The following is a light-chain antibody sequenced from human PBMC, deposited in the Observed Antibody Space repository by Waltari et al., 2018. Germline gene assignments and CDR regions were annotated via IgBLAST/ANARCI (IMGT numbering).Light chain of an antibody. CDR1: QSVCNF. V-gene: IGKV3-11*01. CDR2: DVY. CDR3: QQRGNWAPLT. Sequence: ELVLTQSPATLYLSPGERATLSCRASQSVCNFLAWYRQKPGQPPRLVIYDVYHRSTGTPARFSGSGSGTDFTLTISTLQPEDFAFYFCQQRGNWAPLTFGGGTEVVIK. J-gene: IGKJ4*01.